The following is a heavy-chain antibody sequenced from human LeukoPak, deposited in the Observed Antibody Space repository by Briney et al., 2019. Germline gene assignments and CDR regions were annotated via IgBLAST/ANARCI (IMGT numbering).Heavy chain of an antibody. J-gene: IGHJ5*02. V-gene: IGHV4-59*08. CDR3: ARHRKGGSYGGMYNWFDP. D-gene: IGHD1-26*01. CDR2: IYYSGST. CDR1: GGSISSYY. Sequence: SETLSLTCTVSGGSISSYYWSWIRQPPGKGLEWIGYIYYSGSTNYSPSLKSRVTISVDTSKNQFSLKLSSVTAADTAVYYCARHRKGGSYGGMYNWFDPWGQGTLVTVSS.